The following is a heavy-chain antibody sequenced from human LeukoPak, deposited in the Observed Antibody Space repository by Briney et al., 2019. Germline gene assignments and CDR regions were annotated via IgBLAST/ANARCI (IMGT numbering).Heavy chain of an antibody. CDR2: IYYSGST. D-gene: IGHD1-14*01. Sequence: SETLSLTCTVSGGSIGSYYWSWIRQPPGKGLEWIGYIYYSGSTNYNPSLKSRVTISVDTSKNQFSLKLSSVTAADTAVYYCARTGLTTDYWGQGTLVTVSS. CDR1: GGSIGSYY. CDR3: ARTGLTTDY. J-gene: IGHJ4*02. V-gene: IGHV4-59*01.